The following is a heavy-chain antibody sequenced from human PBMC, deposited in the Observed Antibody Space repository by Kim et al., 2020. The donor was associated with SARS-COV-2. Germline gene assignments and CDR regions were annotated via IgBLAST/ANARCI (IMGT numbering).Heavy chain of an antibody. D-gene: IGHD6-13*01. CDR1: GGSISSSSYY. CDR2: IYYSGST. CDR3: ARSIAAAAYNWFDP. V-gene: IGHV4-39*01. J-gene: IGHJ5*02. Sequence: SETLSLTCTVSGGSISSSSYYWGWIRQPPGKGLEWIGSIYYSGSTYYNPSLKSRVTISVYTSKNQFSLKLSSVTAADTAVYYCARSIAAAAYNWFDPWG.